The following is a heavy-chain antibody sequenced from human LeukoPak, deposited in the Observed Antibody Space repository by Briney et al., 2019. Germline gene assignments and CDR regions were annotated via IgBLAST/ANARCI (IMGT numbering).Heavy chain of an antibody. CDR1: SFSFTTGYY. V-gene: IGHV4-38-2*02. J-gene: IGHJ4*02. CDR3: SGESAGTIVDF. Sequence: SETLSLTCTVSSFSFTTGYYWGWIRQPPGKGLEWIGSVFRTGGTYYNPSLRNRVSISLDMSKNQSSLSLHSVTAADTAVYYCSGESAGTIVDFWGRGTLVTVSS. D-gene: IGHD3-3*01. CDR2: VFRTGGT.